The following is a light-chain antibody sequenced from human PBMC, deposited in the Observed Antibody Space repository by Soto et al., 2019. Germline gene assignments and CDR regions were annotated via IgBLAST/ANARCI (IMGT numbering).Light chain of an antibody. CDR1: QSVSSDY. CDR3: QQYGSSPRT. J-gene: IGKJ1*01. V-gene: IGKV3-20*01. CDR2: GAS. Sequence: EIVLTQSPGTLSLSPGQRATLSCRASQSVSSDYLACFQQKPGQAPRLLIYGASSRSTGIPDRFSGGGSGTDFTLTISRLEPEDFAVYYCQQYGSSPRTFGQGTKVEIK.